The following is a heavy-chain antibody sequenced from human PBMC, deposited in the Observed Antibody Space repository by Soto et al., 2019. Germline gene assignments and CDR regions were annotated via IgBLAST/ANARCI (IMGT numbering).Heavy chain of an antibody. CDR2: IFHSGSA. D-gene: IGHD2-15*01. J-gene: IGHJ5*02. V-gene: IGHV4-31*02. Sequence: QVRLQESGPGLVKPSETLSLTCSVSGDAISSGDFYWSWIRQFPGRGPEWVGYIFHSGSAYYSPSLKRRAAMSIDTSKNQFSLRVTSVTAADTAMYYCARGLCRGGTCFEKWFDPWGQGALVTVSS. CDR3: ARGLCRGGTCFEKWFDP. CDR1: GDAISSGDFY.